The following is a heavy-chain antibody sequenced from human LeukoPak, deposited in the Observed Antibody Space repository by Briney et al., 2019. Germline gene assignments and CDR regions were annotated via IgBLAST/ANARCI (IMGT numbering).Heavy chain of an antibody. Sequence: SETLSLTCAVYGGSFSGYYWTWIRQPPGKGLEWIGEINHSGSTTYKPSLKSRVTISVDTSKNHFSLRLTSVTAADTAVYYCAGGKQWLAFDNWGQGTRVTVSS. J-gene: IGHJ4*02. V-gene: IGHV4-34*01. CDR3: AGGKQWLAFDN. CDR2: INHSGST. CDR1: GGSFSGYY. D-gene: IGHD6-19*01.